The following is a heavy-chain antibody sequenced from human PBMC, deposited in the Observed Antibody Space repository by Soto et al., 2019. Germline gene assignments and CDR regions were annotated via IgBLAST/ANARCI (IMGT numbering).Heavy chain of an antibody. J-gene: IGHJ4*02. CDR1: GFTFSSYA. D-gene: IGHD6-13*01. CDR3: ARPLVHSSSWPRFDY. V-gene: IGHV3-30-3*01. CDR2: ISYDGSNK. Sequence: GGSLRLSCAASGFTFSSYAMHWVRQAPGKGLEWVAVISYDGSNKYYADSVKGRFTISRDNSKNTLYLQMNSLRAEDTAVYYCARPLVHSSSWPRFDYWGQGTLVTVSS.